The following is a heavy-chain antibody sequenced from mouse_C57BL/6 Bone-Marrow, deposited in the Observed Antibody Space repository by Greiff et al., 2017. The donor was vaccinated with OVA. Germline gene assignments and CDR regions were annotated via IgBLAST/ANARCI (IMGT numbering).Heavy chain of an antibody. V-gene: IGHV1-81*01. CDR1: GYTFTSYG. CDR3: AMGSYYYGSGPAWFAY. D-gene: IGHD1-1*01. J-gene: IGHJ3*01. Sequence: QVQLQQSGAELARPGASVKLSCKASGYTFTSYGISWVKQRTGQGLEWIGEIYPRSGNTYYNEKFKGKATLTADKSSRTAYMELRSLTSEDSAVYFYAMGSYYYGSGPAWFAYWGRGTLVTVSA. CDR2: IYPRSGNT.